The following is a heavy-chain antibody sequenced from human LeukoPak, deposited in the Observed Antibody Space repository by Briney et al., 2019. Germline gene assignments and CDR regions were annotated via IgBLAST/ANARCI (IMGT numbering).Heavy chain of an antibody. V-gene: IGHV3-49*03. Sequence: GGSLRLSCKGSGVTFGDYAVTWFRQAPGKRLEWVGFVRTKTHGWAPETAASVKGRFNGSRDDSEGIAYLQMTSLTTEDTAMYYCARINFRDYRGYTWFEPWGQGTLVTVSS. CDR1: GVTFGDYA. D-gene: IGHD3-10*01. CDR2: VRTKTHGWAP. J-gene: IGHJ5*02. CDR3: ARINFRDYRGYTWFEP.